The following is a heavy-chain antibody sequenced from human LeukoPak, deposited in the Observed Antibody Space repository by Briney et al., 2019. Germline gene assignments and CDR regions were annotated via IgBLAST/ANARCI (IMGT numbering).Heavy chain of an antibody. Sequence: GGSLRLSCAASGFTFSSYGMHWVRQAPGKGLEWVAVISYDGSNKYYADSVKGRFTISRDTSKNTLYLQMNSLRAEDTAVYYCARGGPFQWELLVYWGQGTLVTVSS. CDR2: ISYDGSNK. J-gene: IGHJ4*02. V-gene: IGHV3-30*03. CDR3: ARGGPFQWELLVY. D-gene: IGHD1-26*01. CDR1: GFTFSSYG.